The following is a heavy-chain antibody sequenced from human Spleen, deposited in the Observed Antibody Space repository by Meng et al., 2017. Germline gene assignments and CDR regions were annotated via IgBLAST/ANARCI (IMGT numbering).Heavy chain of an antibody. J-gene: IGHJ4*02. D-gene: IGHD3-22*01. V-gene: IGHV4-34*01. CDR1: GGSFSGYY. Sequence: QVPAQQGGAGLLKPSATLSLPCGVYGGSFSGYYWSWIRQPPGKGLEWIGEINHSGSTNYNPSLKSRVTISVDTSKNQFSLKLSSVTAADTAVYYCGGSSGYPIDYWGQGTLVTVSS. CDR3: GGSSGYPIDY. CDR2: INHSGST.